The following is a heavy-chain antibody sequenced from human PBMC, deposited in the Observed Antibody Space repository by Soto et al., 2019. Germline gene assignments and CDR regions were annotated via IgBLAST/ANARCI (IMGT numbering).Heavy chain of an antibody. J-gene: IGHJ6*02. CDR2: ISYDGSNK. Sequence: GGSLRLSCAASGFTFSSYGMHWVRQAPGKGLEWVAVISYDGSNKYYADSVKGRFTISRDNSKNTLYLQMNSLRAEDTAVYYCAKDYQWLAPQDFAYYYGMDVWGQGTTVTVSS. D-gene: IGHD6-19*01. CDR1: GFTFSSYG. V-gene: IGHV3-30*18. CDR3: AKDYQWLAPQDFAYYYGMDV.